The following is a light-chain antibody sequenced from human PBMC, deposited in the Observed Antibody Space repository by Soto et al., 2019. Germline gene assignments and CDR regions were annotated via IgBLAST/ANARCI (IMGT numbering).Light chain of an antibody. J-gene: IGLJ2*01. V-gene: IGLV1-40*01. Sequence: QSVLTQPPSVSGAPGQRVTISCTGSSSNIGAGYDVQWYRQVPGTAPKLLIYNNGNRPSGVPDRFSASKSGTSASLAITGLQAEDEADYYCAAWDDRLSAVVFGGGTKLTVL. CDR2: NNG. CDR3: AAWDDRLSAVV. CDR1: SSNIGAGYD.